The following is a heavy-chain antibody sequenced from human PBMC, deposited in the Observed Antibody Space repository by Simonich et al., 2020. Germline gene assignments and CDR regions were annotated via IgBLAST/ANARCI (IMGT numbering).Heavy chain of an antibody. D-gene: IGHD6-13*01. V-gene: IGHV4-39*01. J-gene: IGHJ3*02. CDR2: IYYSGST. CDR1: GGSLSSSSYY. Sequence: QLQLQESGPGLVKPSETLFLTCTVAGGSLSSSSYYWGWIRQPPGKGLEWIGRIYYSGSTYYNPSLTSRVSISVDTSKNQFSLKLSSVTAADTAVYYCARHAGFAFDIWGQGTMVTVSS. CDR3: ARHAGFAFDI.